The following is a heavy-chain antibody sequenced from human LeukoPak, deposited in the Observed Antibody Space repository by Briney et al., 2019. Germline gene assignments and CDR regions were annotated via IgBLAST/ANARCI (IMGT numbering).Heavy chain of an antibody. CDR2: INPKSGGT. Sequence: ASVKVSCKATGYTFTGHYMHWVRQAPGQGLEWMGWINPKSGGTNYAQKLQGRVTMTRDTSISTAYMELSRLRSDDTAVYYCAAITQWGFDPWGQGTLVTVSS. V-gene: IGHV1-2*02. D-gene: IGHD2-21*01. J-gene: IGHJ5*02. CDR1: GYTFTGHY. CDR3: AAITQWGFDP.